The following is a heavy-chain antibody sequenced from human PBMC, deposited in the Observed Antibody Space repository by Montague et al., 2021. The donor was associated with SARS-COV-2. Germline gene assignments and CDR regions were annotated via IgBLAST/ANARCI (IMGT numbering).Heavy chain of an antibody. Sequence: SETLSLTCAVSTDSFSGYYWSWIRQSPGKGLEWIGEITHSGNTNHNPSLQSRVTISVDKSKNQVSLKLRSLTAADTAGYYCARGADYDFWSGFVRCKWFVPWGQGTLVIVSS. V-gene: IGHV4-34*01. CDR1: TDSFSGYY. D-gene: IGHD3-3*01. CDR2: ITHSGNT. J-gene: IGHJ5*02. CDR3: ARGADYDFWSGFVRCKWFVP.